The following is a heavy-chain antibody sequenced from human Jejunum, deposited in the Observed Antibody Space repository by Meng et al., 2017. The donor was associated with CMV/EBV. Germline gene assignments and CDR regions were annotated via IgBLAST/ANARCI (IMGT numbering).Heavy chain of an antibody. CDR3: ARDPSNTSGRYAYFDY. D-gene: IGHD6-19*01. CDR2: ISCYNGDT. CDR1: GYTFTHHG. Sequence: QLQLMQAGVEVKKPGASVRVSCKASGYTFTHHGISWIRQAPGQGLEWMGWISCYNGDTNYAQKFQGRVTMTTDTSTSTAYMDLRSLRSDDTAVYYCARDPSNTSGRYAYFDYWGQGTLVTVSS. V-gene: IGHV1-18*01. J-gene: IGHJ4*02.